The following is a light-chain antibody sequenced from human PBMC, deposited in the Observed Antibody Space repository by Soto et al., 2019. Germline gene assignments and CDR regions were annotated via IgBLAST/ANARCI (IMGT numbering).Light chain of an antibody. J-gene: IGKJ5*01. CDR2: ASA. CDR3: QQYGNVPIT. V-gene: IGKV1-27*01. Sequence: DIQMTQSPSSLSGSVGDRVAITCRASQAIHNYLAWYQQRPGKVPKLLIYASAALQSGVPSRFSGSGSGTAFTLTISSLQPEDIATYYCQQYGNVPITFGQGTRLEIK. CDR1: QAIHNY.